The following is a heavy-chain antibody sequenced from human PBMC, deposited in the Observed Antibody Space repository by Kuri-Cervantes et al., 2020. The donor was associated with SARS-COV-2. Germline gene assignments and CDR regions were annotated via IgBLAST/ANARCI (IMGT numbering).Heavy chain of an antibody. J-gene: IGHJ4*02. CDR3: ARIRWGSSGWYYFDY. Sequence: SGPTLVKPTQTLTLTCTFSGFSVTTTGVGVGWIRQPPGKALEWPAHIFSNDEKSYSTSLKSRLTISEDTSKSQVVLTMTNMDPVDTATYYCARIRWGSSGWYYFDYWGQGTLVTVSS. CDR2: IFSNDEK. CDR1: GFSVTTTGVG. V-gene: IGHV2-26*01. D-gene: IGHD6-19*01.